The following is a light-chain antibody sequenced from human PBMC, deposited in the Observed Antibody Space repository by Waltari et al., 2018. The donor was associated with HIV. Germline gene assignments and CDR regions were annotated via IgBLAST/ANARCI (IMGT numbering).Light chain of an antibody. CDR2: RDN. Sequence: QSVLAQPRSVSGTPGQRVNISCSGSSSNVRNNYVYWYQQVPGVAPKLLIYRDNQRPSVVPDRLSGAKSGTSASLAISGLRTEDEAEYYCAAWDDRLSGRLFGGGTKVTVL. CDR1: SSNVRNNY. V-gene: IGLV1-47*01. CDR3: AAWDDRLSGRL. J-gene: IGLJ2*01.